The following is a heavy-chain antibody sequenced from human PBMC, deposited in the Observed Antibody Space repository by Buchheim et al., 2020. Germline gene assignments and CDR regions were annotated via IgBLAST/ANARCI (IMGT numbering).Heavy chain of an antibody. V-gene: IGHV3-23*01. Sequence: EMQLLESGGGLVQPGGSLRLSCAASGFTFSIYAMSWVRQAPGKGLEWVSLISGSGANTYYADSVKGRFTISRDNAKNSLYLQMNSLRAEDSAIYYCARDRDDADTSYDYWGQGTL. J-gene: IGHJ4*02. CDR1: GFTFSIYA. D-gene: IGHD1-1*01. CDR2: ISGSGANT. CDR3: ARDRDDADTSYDY.